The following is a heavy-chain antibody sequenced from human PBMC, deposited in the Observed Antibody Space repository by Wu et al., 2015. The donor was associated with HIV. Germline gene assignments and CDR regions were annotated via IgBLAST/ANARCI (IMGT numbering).Heavy chain of an antibody. CDR2: INAANGDT. CDR3: ARAPSAYNSKDPIDY. J-gene: IGHJ4*02. CDR1: GYTFNTYG. V-gene: IGHV1-18*01. D-gene: IGHD5-24*01. Sequence: QVQLVQSGTQVKKPGASVKVSCKTSGYTFNTYGVSWVRQAPGQGLEWMGWINAANGDTHYGKNFQGRVTMTTDTSTTTAYMELRGLRSDDTAVYYCARAPSAYNSKDPIDYWGQGALVIVSS.